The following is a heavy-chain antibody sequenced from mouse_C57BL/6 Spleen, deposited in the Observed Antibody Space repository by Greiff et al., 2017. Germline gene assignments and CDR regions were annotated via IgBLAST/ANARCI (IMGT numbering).Heavy chain of an antibody. D-gene: IGHD4-1*01. CDR3: ARLNWDGYYFDY. CDR2: IYPRSGNT. Sequence: VQLQQSGAELARPGASVKLSCKASGYTFTSYGISWVKQRTGQGLEWIGEIYPRSGNTYYNEKFKGKATLTADKSSSTAYMELRSLTSEDSAVYFCARLNWDGYYFDYWGQGTTLTVSS. J-gene: IGHJ2*01. CDR1: GYTFTSYG. V-gene: IGHV1-81*01.